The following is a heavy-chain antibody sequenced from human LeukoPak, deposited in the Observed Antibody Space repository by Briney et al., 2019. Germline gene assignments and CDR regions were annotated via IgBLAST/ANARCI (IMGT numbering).Heavy chain of an antibody. CDR1: GFTFSSYS. V-gene: IGHV3-21*01. CDR3: ARDLVDIFTGRGAFDI. J-gene: IGHJ3*02. D-gene: IGHD3-9*01. CDR2: ISSSSSYI. Sequence: GGSLRLSCAASGFTFSSYSMNWVRQAPGKGLEWVSSISSSSSYIYYADSVKGRFTISRENSKNTLSLQMNSLRTEDTAVYYCARDLVDIFTGRGAFDIWGQGTMVTVSS.